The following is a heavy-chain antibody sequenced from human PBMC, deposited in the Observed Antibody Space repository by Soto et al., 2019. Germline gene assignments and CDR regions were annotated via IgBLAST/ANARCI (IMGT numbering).Heavy chain of an antibody. CDR3: ARQARDGYSPRSGNFDY. J-gene: IGHJ4*02. CDR1: GGSISSSSYY. D-gene: IGHD5-18*01. Sequence: SETLSLTCTVSGGSISSSSYYWGWIRQPPGKGLEWIGSIYYSGSTYYNPSLKSRVTISVDTSKNQFSLKLSSVTAADTAVYYCARQARDGYSPRSGNFDYWGQGTLVTVSS. V-gene: IGHV4-39*01. CDR2: IYYSGST.